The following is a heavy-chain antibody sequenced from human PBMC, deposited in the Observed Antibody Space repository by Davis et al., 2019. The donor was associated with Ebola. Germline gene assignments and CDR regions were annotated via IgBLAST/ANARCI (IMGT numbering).Heavy chain of an antibody. CDR1: GFIFNDYW. CDR2: IKQYGSEE. V-gene: IGHV3-7*01. D-gene: IGHD3-22*01. Sequence: GESLKISCEASGFIFNDYWMTWVRQAPGKGLEWVANIKQYGSEEYYLGSVKGRFTISRDNAKSSVYLQMSSLRAEDTAVYYCGRVLHHYDSSGCGPSEWGQGTLVTVSS. J-gene: IGHJ4*02. CDR3: GRVLHHYDSSGCGPSE.